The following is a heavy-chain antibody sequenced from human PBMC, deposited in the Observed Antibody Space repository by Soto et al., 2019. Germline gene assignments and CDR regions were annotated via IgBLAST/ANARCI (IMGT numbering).Heavy chain of an antibody. J-gene: IGHJ2*01. Sequence: QVQLQESGPGLVKPSQTLSLTCTVSGGSISSGGYYWSWIRQHPGKGLEWIGYIYYSGSTYYNPSLKSRVTISVDTSKNQFSLKLSSVTAADTAVYYCARGYREHYDSSGYHWYFDLWGRGTLVTVSS. D-gene: IGHD3-22*01. CDR1: GGSISSGGYY. V-gene: IGHV4-31*03. CDR3: ARGYREHYDSSGYHWYFDL. CDR2: IYYSGST.